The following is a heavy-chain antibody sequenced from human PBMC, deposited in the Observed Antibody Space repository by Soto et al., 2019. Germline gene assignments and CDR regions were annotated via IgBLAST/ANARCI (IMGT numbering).Heavy chain of an antibody. J-gene: IGHJ5*02. CDR1: GYTFTSYG. Sequence: GASVKVSCKASGYTFTSYGISWVRQAPGQGLEWKGWISSDNGNTKYAQNFQGRVTMTRDTSTSTAYMELSSLRSEDTAVYYCARGYTFPFDPWGQGTLVTVSS. CDR3: ARGYTFPFDP. V-gene: IGHV1-18*01. D-gene: IGHD1-26*01. CDR2: ISSDNGNT.